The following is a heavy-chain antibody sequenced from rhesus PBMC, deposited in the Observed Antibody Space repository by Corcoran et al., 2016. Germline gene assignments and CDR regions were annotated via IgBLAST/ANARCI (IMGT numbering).Heavy chain of an antibody. CDR3: AKGVWERVPLDY. V-gene: IGHV3S5*01. J-gene: IGHJ4*01. CDR1: GFTLSTLG. D-gene: IGHD6-31*01. CDR2: ISNGGGST. Sequence: EVQLVESGGGLVQPGGSLRLSCAAAGFTLSTLGLGWVRQAPGKGLEWVSYISNGGGSTYYADSVKGRFTISRDNSKNTLSLQMNSLRAEDTAVYYCAKGVWERVPLDYWGQGVLVTVSS.